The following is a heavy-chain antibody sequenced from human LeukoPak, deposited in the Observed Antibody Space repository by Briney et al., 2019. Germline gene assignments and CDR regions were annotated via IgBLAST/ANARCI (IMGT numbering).Heavy chain of an antibody. CDR2: ISYDGGKT. V-gene: IGHV3-30-3*01. CDR1: GFIFGGYA. Sequence: GGSLRLSCAASGFIFGGYAMHWVRQAPGKGLQWLAVISYDGGKTYYADSVKGRFTISRDNSKNTLYLQMNSLRAEDTAVYYCAKDSKIHRAYYDSSGYLFDYWGQGTLVTVSS. CDR3: AKDSKIHRAYYDSSGYLFDY. J-gene: IGHJ4*02. D-gene: IGHD3-22*01.